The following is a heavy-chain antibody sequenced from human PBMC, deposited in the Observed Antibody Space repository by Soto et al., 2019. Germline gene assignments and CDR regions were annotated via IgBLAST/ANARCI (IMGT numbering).Heavy chain of an antibody. J-gene: IGHJ4*02. Sequence: QVQLVESGGGVVQPGRSLRLSCAASGFTFSSYAMHWVRQAPGKGLEWVAVISYDGSNKYYADSVKGRFTISRDNSKNTLYLQMNSLRAEDTAVYYCARDPIYWGQGTLVTVSS. CDR3: ARDPIY. V-gene: IGHV3-30-3*01. CDR2: ISYDGSNK. CDR1: GFTFSSYA.